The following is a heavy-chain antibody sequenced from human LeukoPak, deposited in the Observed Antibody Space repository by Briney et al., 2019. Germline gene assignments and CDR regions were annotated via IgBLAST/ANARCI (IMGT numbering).Heavy chain of an antibody. V-gene: IGHV3-23*01. D-gene: IGHD3-9*01. CDR1: GFTFSSYA. J-gene: IGHJ4*02. CDR3: AKDEYDILTGYSSDYFDY. CDR2: ISGSGGST. Sequence: GGSLRLSCAASGFTFSSYAMSWVRQAPGKGLEWVSAISGSGGSTYYADSAKGRFTISRDNSKNTLYLQMNSLRAEDTAVYYCAKDEYDILTGYSSDYFDYWGQGTLVTVSS.